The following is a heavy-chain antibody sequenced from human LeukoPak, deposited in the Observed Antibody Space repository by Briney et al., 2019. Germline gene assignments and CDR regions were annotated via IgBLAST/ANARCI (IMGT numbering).Heavy chain of an antibody. V-gene: IGHV3-43*02. J-gene: IGHJ4*02. Sequence: PGGSLRLSCAAPGFIFDDYAIHWVRQAPGKGLEWVSLISRDGGSTFYADSVKGRFTISRDNSKNSLYLQMSSLRSEDTALYYCARESERSGWYDYWGQGTLVTV. CDR3: ARESERSGWYDY. CDR1: GFIFDDYA. D-gene: IGHD6-19*01. CDR2: ISRDGGST.